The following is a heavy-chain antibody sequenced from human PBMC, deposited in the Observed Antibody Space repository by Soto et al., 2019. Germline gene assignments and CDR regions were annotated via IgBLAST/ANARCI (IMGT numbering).Heavy chain of an antibody. Sequence: SETLSLTSAVYGGSFSGYYWSCIRQPTGKGLEWIGEINHSGSTNYNPSLMSRVTISVDTSKNQFSLKMSSVTAADTAVYYCARRWSSFYGMDVWGQGTTVTVCS. CDR3: ARRWSSFYGMDV. CDR2: INHSGST. CDR1: GGSFSGYY. V-gene: IGHV4-34*01. J-gene: IGHJ6*02. D-gene: IGHD3-3*01.